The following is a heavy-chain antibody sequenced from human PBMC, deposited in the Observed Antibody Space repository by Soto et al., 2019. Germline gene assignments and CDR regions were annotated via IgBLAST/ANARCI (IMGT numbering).Heavy chain of an antibody. Sequence: QVLVQESGPGLVKPSGTLSLTCGVSGVSMSSTNCWSWVRLPPGKGLEWIGEICHVGTTYYNPSLKRRVTISLDTPNSQCSLTLTSLTAGVSAMYYCARARRRGTMVGVSSGMDVWRQGTTVDVSS. CDR1: GVSMSSTNC. V-gene: IGHV4-4*02. D-gene: IGHD3-10*01. CDR3: ARARRRGTMVGVSSGMDV. J-gene: IGHJ6*02. CDR2: ICHVGTT.